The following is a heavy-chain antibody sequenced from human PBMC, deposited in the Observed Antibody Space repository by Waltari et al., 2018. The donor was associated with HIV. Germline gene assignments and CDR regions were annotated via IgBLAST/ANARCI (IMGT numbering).Heavy chain of an antibody. V-gene: IGHV3-7*01. CDR1: GLTSSRYW. CDR2: VKKDENEK. Sequence: VQLVESGGGLVQPGGSLRLSGKGSGLTSSRYWMSWVRQAPGKGLEWVANVKKDENEKKYLDSVKGRFIISRDDTDNSVHLEMNSLRVEDTATYYCVAEWWYGITGYWGQGSLVTVSP. CDR3: VAEWWYGITGY. D-gene: IGHD2-15*01. J-gene: IGHJ4*02.